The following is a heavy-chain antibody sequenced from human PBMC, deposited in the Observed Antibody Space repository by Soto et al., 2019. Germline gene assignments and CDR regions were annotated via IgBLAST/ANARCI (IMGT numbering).Heavy chain of an antibody. D-gene: IGHD3-10*01. CDR1: GYTFTSYG. CDR3: ARDKGDGSGSYYGY. J-gene: IGHJ4*02. V-gene: IGHV1-18*01. CDR2: ISAYNGNT. Sequence: QVQLVQSGAEVKKPGASVKVSCKGSGYTFTSYGINWVRQAPGQGLEWMGWISAYNGNTNYAQKLQGRVTMTTDTSTSTAYMELRSVRSDDSALYYCARDKGDGSGSYYGYWGQGTLVTVSS.